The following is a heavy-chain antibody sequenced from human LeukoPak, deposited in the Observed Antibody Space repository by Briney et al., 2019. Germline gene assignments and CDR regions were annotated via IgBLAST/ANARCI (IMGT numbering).Heavy chain of an antibody. Sequence: PGGSLRLSCAASGFTFSSYAMHWVRQAPGKGLEWVAVISYDGSNKYYADSVKGRFTIPRDNSKNTLYLQMNSLRAEDTAVYYCFLLAIGSGLPYWGQGTLVTVSS. D-gene: IGHD6-19*01. CDR2: ISYDGSNK. CDR3: FLLAIGSGLPY. CDR1: GFTFSSYA. V-gene: IGHV3-30-3*01. J-gene: IGHJ4*02.